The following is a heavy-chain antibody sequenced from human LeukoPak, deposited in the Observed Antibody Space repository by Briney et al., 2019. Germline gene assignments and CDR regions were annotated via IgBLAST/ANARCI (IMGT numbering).Heavy chain of an antibody. Sequence: GGSLRLSCAASGFTLSSYEMNWVRQAPGKGLEWVSYISSSGSTIYYADSVKGRFTISRDNAKNSLYLQMNSLRAEDTAVYYCASKYYDFWSGYPRYFDYWGQGTLVTVSS. CDR3: ASKYYDFWSGYPRYFDY. D-gene: IGHD3-3*01. V-gene: IGHV3-48*03. CDR1: GFTLSSYE. J-gene: IGHJ4*02. CDR2: ISSSGSTI.